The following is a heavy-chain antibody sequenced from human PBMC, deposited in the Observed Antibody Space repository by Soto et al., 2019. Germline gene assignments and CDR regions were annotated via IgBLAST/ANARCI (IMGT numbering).Heavy chain of an antibody. D-gene: IGHD1-26*01. CDR3: AKLGSGSYAYYYGMDV. CDR1: GFTFSSYA. J-gene: IGHJ6*02. CDR2: ISGSGGST. V-gene: IGHV3-23*01. Sequence: PGESLKISCAASGFTFSSYAMSWVRQAPGKGLEWVSAISGSGGSTYYADSVKGRFTISRDNSKNTLYLQMNSLRAEDTAVYYCAKLGSGSYAYYYGMDVWGQGTTVTVSS.